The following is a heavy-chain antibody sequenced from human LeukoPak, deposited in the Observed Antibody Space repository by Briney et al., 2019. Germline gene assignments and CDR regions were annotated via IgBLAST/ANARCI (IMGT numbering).Heavy chain of an antibody. Sequence: SETLSLTCAVYGGSFSGYYWSWIRQPPGKGLEWIGEINHSGSTNYNPSLKSRVTISVDTSKNQFSLKLSSVTAADTAVYYCARVNVLEMATITDAFDIWGQGTMVTVSS. CDR3: ARVNVLEMATITDAFDI. CDR2: INHSGST. J-gene: IGHJ3*02. CDR1: GGSFSGYY. V-gene: IGHV4-34*01. D-gene: IGHD5-24*01.